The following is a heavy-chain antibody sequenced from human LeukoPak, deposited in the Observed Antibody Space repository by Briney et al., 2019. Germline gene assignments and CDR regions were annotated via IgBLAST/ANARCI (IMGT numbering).Heavy chain of an antibody. CDR2: ISAGGTAE. J-gene: IGHJ3*01. V-gene: IGHV3-11*01. D-gene: IGHD3-9*01. Sequence: PGRSLRLSCAASGFTFSDYYMSWIRQAPGKGPEWVSCISAGGTAEYYADSVKGRFTISRDTARNSVFLQMNSLRAGDTALYYCARGPQYYDIVTGYSNAPFDVWGQGTMVTVSS. CDR1: GFTFSDYY. CDR3: ARGPQYYDIVTGYSNAPFDV.